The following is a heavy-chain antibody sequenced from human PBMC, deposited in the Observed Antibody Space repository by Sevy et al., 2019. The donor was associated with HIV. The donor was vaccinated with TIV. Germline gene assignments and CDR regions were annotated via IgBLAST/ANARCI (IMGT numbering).Heavy chain of an antibody. CDR3: ARGRKTTQEWLEELDYYYGMDV. CDR1: GFTFSTYD. CDR2: IRYDGSNK. V-gene: IGHV3-30*02. Sequence: GGSLRPSCAASGFTFSTYDMHWVRQAPGKGLEWVAYIRYDGSNKYYGDSVRGRFTISRDNSKSTLYVQLNSLRAEDTAVYYCARGRKTTQEWLEELDYYYGMDVWGQGTSVTVSS. D-gene: IGHD2-8*01. J-gene: IGHJ6*02.